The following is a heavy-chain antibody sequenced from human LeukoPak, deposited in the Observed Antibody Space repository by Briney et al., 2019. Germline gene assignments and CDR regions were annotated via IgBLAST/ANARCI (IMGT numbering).Heavy chain of an antibody. D-gene: IGHD2-15*01. CDR1: GGSISSYY. J-gene: IGHJ5*02. Sequence: PSETLSLTCTVSGGSISSYYWSWIRQPPGKGLEWIGYIYYSGSTNYNPSLKSRVTISVDTSKNQFSLKLSSVTAADTAVYYCARHCGGGSCYSRDWFDPWGQGTLVTVSS. CDR3: ARHCGGGSCYSRDWFDP. CDR2: IYYSGST. V-gene: IGHV4-59*08.